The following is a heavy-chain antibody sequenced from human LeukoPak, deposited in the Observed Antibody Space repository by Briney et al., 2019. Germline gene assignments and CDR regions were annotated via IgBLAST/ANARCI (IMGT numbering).Heavy chain of an antibody. Sequence: PGEALSTSRKCSGYSFTSYWISLVRQMPGKGLGLVGRIDPSDSYTNYSPSFQGHVSIPADKPISTASLPWSSLKASDTAMYYCARLGTQGDYYYYYGMDVWGKGTTVTVSS. CDR1: GYSFTSYW. V-gene: IGHV5-10-1*01. CDR3: ARLGTQGDYYYYYGMDV. CDR2: IDPSDSYT. D-gene: IGHD3-10*01. J-gene: IGHJ6*04.